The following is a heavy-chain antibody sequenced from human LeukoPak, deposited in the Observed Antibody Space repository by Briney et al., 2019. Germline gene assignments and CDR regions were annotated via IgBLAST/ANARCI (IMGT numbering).Heavy chain of an antibody. CDR1: GGSFSGYY. D-gene: IGHD3-9*01. CDR3: ARGPYLTGYSLGAFDI. J-gene: IGHJ3*02. V-gene: IGHV4-34*01. CDR2: INHSGST. Sequence: SETLSLTCAVYGGSFSGYYWSWIRQPPGKGLEWIGEINHSGSTNYNPFLKSRVTISVDTSKNQFSLKLSSVTAADTAVYYCARGPYLTGYSLGAFDIWGQGTMVTVSS.